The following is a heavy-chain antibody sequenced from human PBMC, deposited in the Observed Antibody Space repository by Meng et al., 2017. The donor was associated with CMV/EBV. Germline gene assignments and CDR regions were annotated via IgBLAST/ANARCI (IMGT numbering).Heavy chain of an antibody. D-gene: IGHD2-2*01. CDR3: ARGRWCSSTSCRNWFDP. CDR2: MNPNSGNT. Sequence: ASVKVSCKASGYTFTSYDINWVRQATGQGLEWMGWMNPNSGNTGYAQKFQGRVTMTRNTSISTAYMELSSLRSEDTAVYYYARGRWCSSTSCRNWFDPWGQGTLVTVSS. CDR1: GYTFTSYD. J-gene: IGHJ5*02. V-gene: IGHV1-8*01.